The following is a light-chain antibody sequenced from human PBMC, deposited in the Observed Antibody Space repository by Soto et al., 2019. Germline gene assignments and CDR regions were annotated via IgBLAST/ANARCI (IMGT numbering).Light chain of an antibody. V-gene: IGKV4-1*01. Sequence: DMVVSPARDPRAESLGERATINCKSSQSVLYSSNNKNYLAWYRQKPGQPPKLLIYWASTRESGVPDRFSGSGFGTDFTLTISSLQAEDLAVYYCQKYYSPPWTFSQGTKVDIK. CDR1: QSVLYSSNNKNY. J-gene: IGKJ1*01. CDR3: QKYYSPPWT. CDR2: WAS.